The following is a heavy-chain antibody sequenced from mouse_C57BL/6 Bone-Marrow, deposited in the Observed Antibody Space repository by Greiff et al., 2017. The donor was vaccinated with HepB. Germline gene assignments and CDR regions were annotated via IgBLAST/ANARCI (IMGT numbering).Heavy chain of an antibody. Sequence: DVQLQESGPGLVKPSQSLSLTCSVTGYSITSGYYWNWIRQFPGNKLEWMGYISYDGSNNYNPSLKNRISITRDTSKNQFFLKLNSVTTEDTATYYCARRRITGPFAYWGQGTLVTVSA. CDR3: ARRRITGPFAY. CDR2: ISYDGSN. J-gene: IGHJ3*01. CDR1: GYSITSGYY. D-gene: IGHD4-1*01. V-gene: IGHV3-6*01.